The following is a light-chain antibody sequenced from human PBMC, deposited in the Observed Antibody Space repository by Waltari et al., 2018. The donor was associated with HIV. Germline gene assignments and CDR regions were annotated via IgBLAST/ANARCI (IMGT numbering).Light chain of an antibody. V-gene: IGLV3-19*01. CDR3: NSRDSSGNHVV. CDR2: GKN. J-gene: IGLJ2*01. Sequence: SSELTQDPAVSVALGQTVRITCQGDSLRSYYANWYQQKPGQAPVLVIYGKNNRPSGIPDRFSGSSSVNTASLTITGAQAEDEADYYCNSRDSSGNHVVFGGGTKLTVL. CDR1: SLRSYY.